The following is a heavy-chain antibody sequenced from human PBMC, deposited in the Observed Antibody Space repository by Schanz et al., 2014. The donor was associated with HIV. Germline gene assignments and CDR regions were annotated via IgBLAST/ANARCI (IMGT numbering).Heavy chain of an antibody. J-gene: IGHJ4*02. Sequence: EVQLLESGGGLVQPGGSLRLSCAASGFTFSSYGMHWVRQAPGKGLEWVSSISSSGSFLYYADSVKGRFTISRDNVENSLFLQMNSLKSEDTAVYFCATDLSSSWFFDNWGQGTLVTVSS. CDR2: ISSSGSFL. CDR3: ATDLSSSWFFDN. D-gene: IGHD6-13*01. V-gene: IGHV3-48*04. CDR1: GFTFSSYG.